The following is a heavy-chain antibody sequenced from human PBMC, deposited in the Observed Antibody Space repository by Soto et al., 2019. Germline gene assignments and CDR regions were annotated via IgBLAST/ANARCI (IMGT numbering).Heavy chain of an antibody. Sequence: QVQLVESGGGVVQPGRSLRLSCAASGFTFSYHALNWVRQAPGKGLEWVAVISYDGDNKYIAESVKGRFTISRDNSKNTVSLHINSLRAEDTAMYFCARGTTTSAFSAMDVWGQGTTVTVSS. J-gene: IGHJ6*02. CDR3: ARGTTTSAFSAMDV. CDR1: GFTFSYHA. D-gene: IGHD1-1*01. CDR2: ISYDGDNK. V-gene: IGHV3-30-3*01.